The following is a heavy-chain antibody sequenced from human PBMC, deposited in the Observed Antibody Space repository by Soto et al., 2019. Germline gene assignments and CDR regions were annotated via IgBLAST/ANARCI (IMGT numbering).Heavy chain of an antibody. Sequence: AASVKVSCKASGYTFTSYGISWVRQAPGQGLEWMGWISAYNGNTNYAQKLQGRVTMTTDTSTSTAYMELRSLRSDDTAVYYCARGGAIFGVVAEPPYYFDYWGQGTLVTVSS. CDR2: ISAYNGNT. V-gene: IGHV1-18*01. J-gene: IGHJ4*02. CDR3: ARGGAIFGVVAEPPYYFDY. CDR1: GYTFTSYG. D-gene: IGHD3-3*01.